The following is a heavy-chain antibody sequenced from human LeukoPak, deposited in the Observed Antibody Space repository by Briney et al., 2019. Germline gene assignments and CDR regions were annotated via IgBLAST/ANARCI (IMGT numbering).Heavy chain of an antibody. V-gene: IGHV3-53*01. J-gene: IGHJ4*02. CDR2: IYSGGNT. CDR3: TRLRDGYDSDY. CDR1: GFTVSRKY. D-gene: IGHD5-24*01. Sequence: GGSLRLSCAASGFTVSRKYMSWVRQAPGKGLEWVSVIYSGGNTYYADSVKGRFTISRDNSKNTLYLQMNTLRAEDTAMYYCTRLRDGYDSDYWGQGTLVTASS.